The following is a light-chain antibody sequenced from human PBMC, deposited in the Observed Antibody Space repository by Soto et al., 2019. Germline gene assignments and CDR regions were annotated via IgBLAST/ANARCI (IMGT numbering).Light chain of an antibody. CDR3: ASSTTSSTIV. CDR2: AVT. V-gene: IGLV2-14*01. CDR1: SSDIGGYNF. J-gene: IGLJ2*01. Sequence: QSALTQPASVSCSPGQSITISCTGTSSDIGGYNFVSWYHQHPGKAPKLLIYAVTNRPSGIPDRFSGSKSGNTASLTISGLQAEDGADYYCASSTTSSTIVFGGGTKLTVL.